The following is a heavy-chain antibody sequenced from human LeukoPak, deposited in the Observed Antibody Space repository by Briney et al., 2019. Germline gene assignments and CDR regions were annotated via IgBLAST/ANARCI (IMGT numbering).Heavy chain of an antibody. Sequence: SETLSLTCAVYGGSFSGYYWSWIRQPPGKGLEWIGEINHSGSTNYNPSLKSRVTISVDTSKNQFSLKLSSVTAADTVVYYCARGLWLSLGAFDIWGQGTMVTVSS. J-gene: IGHJ3*02. CDR1: GGSFSGYY. CDR2: INHSGST. V-gene: IGHV4-34*01. D-gene: IGHD5-12*01. CDR3: ARGLWLSLGAFDI.